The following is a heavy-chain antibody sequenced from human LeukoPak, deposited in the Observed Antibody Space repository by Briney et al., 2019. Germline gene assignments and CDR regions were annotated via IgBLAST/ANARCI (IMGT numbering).Heavy chain of an antibody. V-gene: IGHV3-7*05. Sequence: ETLSLTCTVSGGSVSSTSYYWGWVRQAPGKGLEWVANIKQDGSEKYYVDSVKGRFTISRGNAKNSLYLQMNSLRAEDTAVYYCARRYFDYWGQGTLVTVSS. CDR2: IKQDGSEK. CDR3: ARRYFDY. CDR1: GGSVSSTSYY. J-gene: IGHJ4*02.